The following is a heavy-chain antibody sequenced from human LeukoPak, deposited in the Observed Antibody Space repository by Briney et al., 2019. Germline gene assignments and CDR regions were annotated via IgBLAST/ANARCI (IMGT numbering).Heavy chain of an antibody. CDR2: INHSGRS. J-gene: IGHJ4*02. CDR1: GGSFSGYF. D-gene: IGHD3-22*01. CDR3: ALSFDYDSSGSVY. V-gene: IGHV4-34*01. Sequence: TPSETLSLTCAVYGGSFSGYFWSWLRQPPGKGLEWIGEINHSGRSNYNPSLKSRVTISVDTSKNQFSLKLSSVTAADTAVYYCALSFDYDSSGSVYWGQGTLVTVSS.